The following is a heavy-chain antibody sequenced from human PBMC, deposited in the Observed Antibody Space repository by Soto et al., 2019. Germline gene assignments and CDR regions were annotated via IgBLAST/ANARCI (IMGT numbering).Heavy chain of an antibody. CDR1: GVTFSNYG. J-gene: IGHJ4*02. Sequence: QVQLVQSGAEVKKPGSSVKVSCKTSGVTFSNYGFSWVRQARGQGLEWMGGIIATFGTADYPQKFQARVTITADISTSTVYMELSRLRSEDTAVYYCVRAGDVAARSRKYDFHYWGQGTQVTVSS. CDR3: VRAGDVAARSRKYDFHY. CDR2: IIATFGTA. V-gene: IGHV1-69*06. D-gene: IGHD6-6*01.